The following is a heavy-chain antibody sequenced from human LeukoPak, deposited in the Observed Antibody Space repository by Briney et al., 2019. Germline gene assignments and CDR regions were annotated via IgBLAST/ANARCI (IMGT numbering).Heavy chain of an antibody. CDR3: ARVRIAAAGTLLYGMDV. CDR2: IIPIFGIA. CDR1: GYTLTELS. J-gene: IGHJ6*02. D-gene: IGHD6-13*01. V-gene: IGHV1-69*04. Sequence: SVKVSCKVSGYTLTELSMHGVRQAPGKGLEWMGRIIPIFGIANYAQKFQGRVTITADKSMSTAYMELSSLRSEDTAVYYCARVRIAAAGTLLYGMDVWGQGTQVTVSS.